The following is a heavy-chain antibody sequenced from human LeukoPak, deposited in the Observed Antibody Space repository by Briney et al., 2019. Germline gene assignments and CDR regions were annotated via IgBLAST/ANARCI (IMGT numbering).Heavy chain of an antibody. Sequence: ASVKVSCKTSGYTFTGYYMHWVRQAPGQGLEWMGWISAYNGNTNYAQKLQGRVTMTTDTSTSTAYMELRSLRSDDTAVYYCARGTRETYYYYMDVWGKGTTVTISS. D-gene: IGHD1-7*01. V-gene: IGHV1-18*04. CDR2: ISAYNGNT. CDR1: GYTFTGYY. CDR3: ARGTRETYYYYMDV. J-gene: IGHJ6*03.